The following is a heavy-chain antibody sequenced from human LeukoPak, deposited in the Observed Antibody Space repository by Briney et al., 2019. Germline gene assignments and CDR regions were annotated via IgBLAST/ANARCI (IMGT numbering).Heavy chain of an antibody. D-gene: IGHD1-26*01. Sequence: GASVKLSCKASGYTLTSYAISWVRQAPGQGLEWMGWISAYNGNTNYAQKLQGRVTMTTDTSTSTAYMELRSLRSDDTAVYYCARVWSYNELYYFDYWGQGTLVTVSS. J-gene: IGHJ4*02. CDR1: GYTLTSYA. CDR3: ARVWSYNELYYFDY. CDR2: ISAYNGNT. V-gene: IGHV1-18*01.